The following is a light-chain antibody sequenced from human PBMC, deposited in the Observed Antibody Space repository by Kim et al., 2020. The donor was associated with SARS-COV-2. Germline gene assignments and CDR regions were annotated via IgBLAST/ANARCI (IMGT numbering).Light chain of an antibody. V-gene: IGKV1-33*01. CDR1: QNINNY. CDR3: QQSNIHPPT. Sequence: DIQMTQSPSSLSASVGDSVTITCQASQNINNYLNWYQHKPNKAPKLLIHGASSLQIGVPSRFSGRGSGTHFTFIISSLQPEDFATYYCQQSNIHPPTFGGGTKLEI. CDR2: GAS. J-gene: IGKJ4*01.